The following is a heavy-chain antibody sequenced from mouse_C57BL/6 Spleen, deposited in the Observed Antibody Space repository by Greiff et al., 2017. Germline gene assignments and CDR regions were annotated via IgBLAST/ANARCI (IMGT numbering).Heavy chain of an antibody. J-gene: IGHJ4*01. CDR2: IDPETGGT. Sequence: VKLQESGAELVRPGASVTLSCKASGYTFTDYEMHWVKQTPVHGLEWIGAIDPETGGTAYNQKFKGKAILTADKSSSTAYMELRSLTSEDSAVYYCTRWGDYDADYWGQGTSVTVSS. CDR3: TRWGDYDADY. D-gene: IGHD2-4*01. CDR1: GYTFTDYE. V-gene: IGHV1-15*01.